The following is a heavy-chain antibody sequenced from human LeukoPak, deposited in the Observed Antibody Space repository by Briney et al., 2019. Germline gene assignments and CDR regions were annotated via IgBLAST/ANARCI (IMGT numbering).Heavy chain of an antibody. J-gene: IGHJ3*02. V-gene: IGHV1-69*06. CDR2: IIPVFGTA. CDR1: GGTFSSYA. D-gene: IGHD2-15*01. Sequence: ASVKVSCKASGGTFSSYAISWVRQAPGQGPEWMGGIIPVFGTANYAQKFQGRVTITAAKSTSTAYMELSSLRSEDTAVYYCARDTGSGPQNAFDIWGQGTMVTVSS. CDR3: ARDTGSGPQNAFDI.